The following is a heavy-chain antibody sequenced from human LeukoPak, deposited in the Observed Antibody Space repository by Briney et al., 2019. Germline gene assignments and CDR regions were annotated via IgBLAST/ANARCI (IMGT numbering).Heavy chain of an antibody. J-gene: IGHJ6*02. V-gene: IGHV3-30*18. CDR2: ISYDERDK. CDR3: AKGVVAAINAAYDGMDV. Sequence: GGSLRLTCAASGFTFSNYGMNWVRQAPGKGLEWVAVISYDERDKYYADSVKGRFTIARDNSKNTLYLQMTRLRPEDTAVYYCAKGVVAAINAAYDGMDVWGQGTTVTVSS. CDR1: GFTFSNYG. D-gene: IGHD2-15*01.